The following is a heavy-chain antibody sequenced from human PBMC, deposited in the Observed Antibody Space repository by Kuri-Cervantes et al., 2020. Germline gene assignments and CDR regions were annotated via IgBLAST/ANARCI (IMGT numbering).Heavy chain of an antibody. CDR2: ISYDGSNK. V-gene: IGHV3-30*03. D-gene: IGHD3-22*01. CDR3: AREESRATYYYDSSGLCFDY. CDR1: GFTFSSYG. J-gene: IGHJ4*02. Sequence: GGSLRLSCAASGFTFSSYGMHWVRQAPGKGLEWVAVISYDGSNKYYADSVKGRFTISRDNSKNTLYLQMNSLRAEDTAVYYCAREESRATYYYDSSGLCFDYWGQGTLVTVSS.